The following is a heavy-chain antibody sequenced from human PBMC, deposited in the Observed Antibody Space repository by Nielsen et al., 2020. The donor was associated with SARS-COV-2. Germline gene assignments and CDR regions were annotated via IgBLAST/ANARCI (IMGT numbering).Heavy chain of an antibody. CDR2: IIPIFGTA. D-gene: IGHD3-3*01. CDR1: GGTFSSYA. CDR3: ARDTAQVRFLEWLHYYYYYGMDV. Sequence: SVKVSCKASGGTFSSYAISWVRQAPGQGLEWMGGIIPIFGTANYAQKFQGRVTITADESTSTAYMELRSLRSDDTAVYYCARDTAQVRFLEWLHYYYYYGMDVWGQGTTVTVSS. J-gene: IGHJ6*02. V-gene: IGHV1-69*13.